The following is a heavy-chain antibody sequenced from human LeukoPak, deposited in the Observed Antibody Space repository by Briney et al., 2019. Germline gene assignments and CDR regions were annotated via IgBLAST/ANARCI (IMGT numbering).Heavy chain of an antibody. CDR2: ISSSSSCI. Sequence: GGSLRLSCAASGFTFSSYSMNWVRQAPGKGLEWVSSISSSSSCIYYADSVKGRFTISRDNAKNSLYLQMTSLRAEDTAVYYCARSPQLDIVVVVAAIDYWGQGTLVTVSS. V-gene: IGHV3-21*01. D-gene: IGHD2-15*01. J-gene: IGHJ4*02. CDR1: GFTFSSYS. CDR3: ARSPQLDIVVVVAAIDY.